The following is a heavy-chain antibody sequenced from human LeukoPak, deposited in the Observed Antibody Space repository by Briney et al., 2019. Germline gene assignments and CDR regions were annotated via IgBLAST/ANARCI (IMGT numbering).Heavy chain of an antibody. J-gene: IGHJ6*03. CDR1: GFTFSSYA. CDR2: ISDSGGST. V-gene: IGHV3-23*01. CDR3: AKGSKGVLFTRDYNMDV. D-gene: IGHD3-3*01. Sequence: GGSLRLSCAASGFTFSSYAMSWVRQAPGKGLEWVSAISDSGGSTYYADSVKGRFTISRDNSKNTLYLQMNSLRAEDTAVYYCAKGSKGVLFTRDYNMDVWGKGTTVTISS.